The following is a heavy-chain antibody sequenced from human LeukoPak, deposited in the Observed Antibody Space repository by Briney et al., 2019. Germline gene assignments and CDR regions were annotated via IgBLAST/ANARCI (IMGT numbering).Heavy chain of an antibody. D-gene: IGHD2-2*01. CDR3: ARVIRIYVVPAAIEGWFDP. Sequence: GASVKVSCKASGGTFSSYAISWVRQAPGQGLEWMGGIIPIFGTANYAQKFQGRVTITADESTSTAYMELSSLRSEDTAVYYCARVIRIYVVPAAIEGWFDPWGQGTLVTVSS. V-gene: IGHV1-69*13. CDR2: IIPIFGTA. CDR1: GGTFSSYA. J-gene: IGHJ5*02.